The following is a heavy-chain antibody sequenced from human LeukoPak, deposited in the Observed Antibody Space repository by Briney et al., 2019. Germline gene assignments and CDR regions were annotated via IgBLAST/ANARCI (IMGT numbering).Heavy chain of an antibody. D-gene: IGHD6-13*01. Sequence: GGSLRLSCAASGFTFSSYWMHWVRQAPGKGLVWVSRINSDGSSTSYADSVKGRLTISRDNAKNTLYLQMNSLRAEDTAVYYCARAIAAEPFDYWGQGTLVTVSS. CDR2: INSDGSST. J-gene: IGHJ4*02. CDR1: GFTFSSYW. V-gene: IGHV3-74*01. CDR3: ARAIAAEPFDY.